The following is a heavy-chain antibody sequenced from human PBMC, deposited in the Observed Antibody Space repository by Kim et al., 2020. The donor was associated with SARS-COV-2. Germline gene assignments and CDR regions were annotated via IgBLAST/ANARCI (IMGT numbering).Heavy chain of an antibody. CDR3: TRVFGAYDFSAY. Sequence: GGSLRLSCAASEFYITNYWMSWVRQAPGKGLEWVANIKTDGSKQLYADSVKGRFTISRDNAKNSLYLQMNGLRVEDTAIYYFTRVFGAYDFSAYWGQGTLVTVSS. V-gene: IGHV3-7*01. D-gene: IGHD3-3*01. CDR1: EFYITNYW. CDR2: IKTDGSKQ. J-gene: IGHJ4*02.